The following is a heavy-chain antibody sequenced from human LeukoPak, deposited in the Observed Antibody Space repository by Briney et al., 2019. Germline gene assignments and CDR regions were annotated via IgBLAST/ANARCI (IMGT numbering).Heavy chain of an antibody. Sequence: SETLSLTCTVSGGSISSYYWSWIRQPAGKGLEWIGRIYTSGSTNYNPSLKSRVTMSVDTSKDQFSLKLSSVTAADTAVYYCARHQPRSGYDAFDIWGQGTMVTVSS. J-gene: IGHJ3*02. V-gene: IGHV4-4*07. CDR2: IYTSGST. CDR3: ARHQPRSGYDAFDI. CDR1: GGSISSYY. D-gene: IGHD3-22*01.